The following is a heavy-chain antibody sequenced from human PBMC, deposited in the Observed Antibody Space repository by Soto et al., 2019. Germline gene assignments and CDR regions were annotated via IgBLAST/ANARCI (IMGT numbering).Heavy chain of an antibody. V-gene: IGHV5-51*01. CDR3: ARHNEAVAATY. Sequence: GGSLQISYKASGYSLTSYWIGWVRQIPGKGLEWMGVIYPGDSDTRYSPSFQGQVTISADKSISTAYLQWSSLKASDTAVYFCARHNEAVAATYWGQGTLVTVSS. CDR1: GYSLTSYW. D-gene: IGHD6-19*01. CDR2: IYPGDSDT. J-gene: IGHJ4*02.